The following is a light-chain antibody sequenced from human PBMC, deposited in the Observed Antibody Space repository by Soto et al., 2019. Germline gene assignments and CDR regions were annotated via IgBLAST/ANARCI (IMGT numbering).Light chain of an antibody. J-gene: IGKJ5*01. V-gene: IGKV3-20*01. CDR2: GAS. CDR3: YQYGSSPIT. Sequence: EIVLTQSPGTLSLSPGERATLSCRASQSVSSNLAWYQQKPGQAPRLLIYGASTRATGIPARFSGSGSGTDFTLTISGLEPEDFAVYYCYQYGSSPITFGRGTRLEIK. CDR1: QSVSSN.